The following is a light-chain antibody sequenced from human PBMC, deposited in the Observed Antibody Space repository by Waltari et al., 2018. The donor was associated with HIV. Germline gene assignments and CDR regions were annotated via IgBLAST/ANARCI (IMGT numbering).Light chain of an antibody. J-gene: IGKJ1*01. V-gene: IGKV3-20*01. CDR3: QQYGDSHRT. CDR1: QSVSSNY. CDR2: AAT. Sequence: EIVLTQSPGTLSLSPGERATLSCRASQSVSSNYLGWYQQRPGQAPRLLIYAATHRAAGIPDRFSGSGSVTDFTLTISRLEPEDSAVYYCQQYGDSHRTFGQGTKVDIK.